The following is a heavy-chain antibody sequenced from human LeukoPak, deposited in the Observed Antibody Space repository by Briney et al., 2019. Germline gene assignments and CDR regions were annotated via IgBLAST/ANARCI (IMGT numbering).Heavy chain of an antibody. CDR1: GFTFSSYW. J-gene: IGHJ6*03. Sequence: GGSLRLSCAASGFTFSSYWMSWVRQAPGKGLEWVANIKQDGSEKYYVDSVKGRFTISRDNAKNSLYLQMNSLRAEDTAVYYCARGIYSSSWSFYYYHYMDVWGKGTTVTVSS. CDR3: ARGIYSSSWSFYYYHYMDV. D-gene: IGHD6-13*01. CDR2: IKQDGSEK. V-gene: IGHV3-7*01.